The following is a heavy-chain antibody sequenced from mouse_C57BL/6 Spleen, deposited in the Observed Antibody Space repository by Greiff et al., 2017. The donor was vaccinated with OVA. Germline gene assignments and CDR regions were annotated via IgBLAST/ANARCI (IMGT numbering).Heavy chain of an antibody. V-gene: IGHV1-39*01. J-gene: IGHJ4*01. Sequence: VQLQQSGPELVKPGASVKISCKASGYSFTDYNMNWVKQSNGKSLEWIGVLNPNYGTTSYNQKFKGKATLTVDQSSSTAYMQLNSLTSEDSAVYYCARTHDYGSSYYAMDYWGQGTSVTVSS. CDR2: LNPNYGTT. CDR3: ARTHDYGSSYYAMDY. CDR1: GYSFTDYN. D-gene: IGHD1-1*01.